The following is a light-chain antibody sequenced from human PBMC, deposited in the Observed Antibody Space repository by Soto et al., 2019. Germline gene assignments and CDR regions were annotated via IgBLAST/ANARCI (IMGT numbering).Light chain of an antibody. CDR1: QSVSSY. J-gene: IGKJ5*01. Sequence: EIVFAQSPATLSLSPGERATLSYRASQSVSSYLAWYQQKPGQAPRLLIYDASTRATGIPARFSGSGSGTEFTLSISSLQSEDFAVYYCQQYNNWPPITFGQGTRLEIK. CDR3: QQYNNWPPIT. V-gene: IGKV3-11*01. CDR2: DAS.